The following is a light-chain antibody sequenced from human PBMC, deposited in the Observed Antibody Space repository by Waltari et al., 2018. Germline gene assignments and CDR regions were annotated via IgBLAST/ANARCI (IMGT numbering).Light chain of an antibody. J-gene: IGKJ2*03. CDR1: QSISNY. CDR2: QAS. V-gene: IGKV1-5*03. Sequence: DIQMIQSPSTVSASVGDTITITFRASQSISNYLAWDQQKPGKAHKVVISQASSSGRGDTARFSGGGAETEVCRAISSLQPDGFATYYWQQYNTYSSVCQGTKLGIK. CDR3: QQYNTYSS.